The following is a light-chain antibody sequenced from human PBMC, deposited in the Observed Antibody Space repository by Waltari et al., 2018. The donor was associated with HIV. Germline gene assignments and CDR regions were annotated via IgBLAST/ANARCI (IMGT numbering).Light chain of an antibody. V-gene: IGLV1-47*01. CDR2: RDN. Sequence: QSVLTQPPSASATPGPRVTISCSGSSSNIGTNYVFWYQQFQGMAPKLLIFRDNNRPSGVPDRFSGSRSGTSASQVISGLRSEDEAEYYCAAWDDSLNGFYVFGSGTRVTDL. CDR1: SSNIGTNY. CDR3: AAWDDSLNGFYV. J-gene: IGLJ1*01.